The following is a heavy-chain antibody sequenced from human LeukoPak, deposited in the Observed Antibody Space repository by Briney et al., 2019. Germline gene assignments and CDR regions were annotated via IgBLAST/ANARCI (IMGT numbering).Heavy chain of an antibody. D-gene: IGHD3-3*01. CDR3: ASSLPTYYDFWSGHNYYYYGMDV. CDR2: INHSGST. CDR1: GGSFSGYY. V-gene: IGHV4-34*01. Sequence: SETLSLTCAVYGGSFSGYYWSWIRQPPEKGLEWIGEINHSGSTNYNPSLKSRVTISVDTSKNQFSLKLSSVTAADTAVYYCASSLPTYYDFWSGHNYYYYGMDVWGQGTTVTVSS. J-gene: IGHJ6*02.